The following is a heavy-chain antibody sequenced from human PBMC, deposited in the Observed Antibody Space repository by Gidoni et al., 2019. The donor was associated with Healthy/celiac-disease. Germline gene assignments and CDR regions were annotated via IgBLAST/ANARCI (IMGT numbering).Heavy chain of an antibody. J-gene: IGHJ4*02. V-gene: IGHV4-34*01. CDR2: INHSGST. CDR1: GGSFSGYY. CDR3: ATRGRMSSSSRTGDY. Sequence: QVQLQQWGAGLLKPSETLSLTCAVYGGSFSGYYWSWIRQPPGKGLEWIGEINHSGSTNYNPSLKSRVTISVDTSKNQFSLKLSSVTAADTAVYYCATRGRMSSSSRTGDYWGQGTLVTVSS. D-gene: IGHD6-13*01.